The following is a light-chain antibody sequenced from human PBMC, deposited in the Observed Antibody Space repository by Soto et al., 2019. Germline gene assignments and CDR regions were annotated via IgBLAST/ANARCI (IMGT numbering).Light chain of an antibody. Sequence: VLTQSPGTLSLSPGERATLSCRASQSVSCSYLAWYQQKPGQAPRLLIYGASGRATGIPDRFSGSGSETDFTLTISRLEPEDVAVYYCQQEGTSPLTFGGGTKVEIK. CDR1: QSVSCSY. CDR2: GAS. J-gene: IGKJ4*01. V-gene: IGKV3-20*01. CDR3: QQEGTSPLT.